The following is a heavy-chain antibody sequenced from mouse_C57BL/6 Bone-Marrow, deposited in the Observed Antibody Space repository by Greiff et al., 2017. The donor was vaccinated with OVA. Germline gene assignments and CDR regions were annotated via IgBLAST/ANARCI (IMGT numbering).Heavy chain of an antibody. D-gene: IGHD1-2*01. CDR2: ISDGGSYT. CDR1: GFTFSSYA. J-gene: IGHJ2*01. Sequence: EVHLVESGEGLVKPGGSLKLSCAASGFTFSSYAMSWVRQTPEKRLEWVATISDGGSYTYYPDNVKGRFTISRDNAKNNLYLQMSHLKSEDTAMYYCARDHYGLFDYWGQGTTLTVSS. V-gene: IGHV5-4*01. CDR3: ARDHYGLFDY.